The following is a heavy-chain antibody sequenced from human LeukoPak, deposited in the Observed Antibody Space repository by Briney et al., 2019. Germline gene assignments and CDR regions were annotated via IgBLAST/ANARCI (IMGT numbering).Heavy chain of an antibody. Sequence: PSETLSLTCTVSGGSISSSSYYWGWIRQPPGKGLEWIGSIYYSGSTYYNPSLKSRVTISVDTSKNQFSLKLSSVTAADTAVYYCASNTGPDFGYHYMDVWGKGTTVTISS. CDR3: ASNTGPDFGYHYMDV. J-gene: IGHJ6*03. CDR2: IYYSGST. D-gene: IGHD1-14*01. CDR1: GGSISSSSYY. V-gene: IGHV4-39*01.